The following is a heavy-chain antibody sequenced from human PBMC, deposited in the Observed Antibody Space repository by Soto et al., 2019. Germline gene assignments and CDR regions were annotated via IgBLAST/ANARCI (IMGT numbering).Heavy chain of an antibody. V-gene: IGHV3-23*01. Sequence: PGGSLRLSCTASGFTFSLYAISWARHTPGKGLEWVASISGSGERTYYADSVKGRFTISKDNSQNSVFLQMNSLRAEDTAVYYCAKFQMQYYSVDYNWFEPWGQGTLVPVSS. CDR3: AKFQMQYYSVDYNWFEP. D-gene: IGHD4-4*01. CDR1: GFTFSLYA. CDR2: ISGSGERT. J-gene: IGHJ5*02.